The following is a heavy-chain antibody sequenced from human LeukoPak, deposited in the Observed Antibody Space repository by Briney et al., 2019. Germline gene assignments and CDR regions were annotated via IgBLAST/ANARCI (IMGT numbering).Heavy chain of an antibody. CDR3: AKGGGSSSVWFDY. Sequence: GGSLRLSCAASGFTFSSYAMSWVRQAPGKGLEWVSAISGSGGSTYYADSVKGRFTISRDNSKNTLYLQMNSLRAEDTAIYYCAKGGGSSSVWFDYWVQGTLVTVSS. CDR2: ISGSGGST. CDR1: GFTFSSYA. V-gene: IGHV3-23*01. J-gene: IGHJ4*02. D-gene: IGHD6-19*01.